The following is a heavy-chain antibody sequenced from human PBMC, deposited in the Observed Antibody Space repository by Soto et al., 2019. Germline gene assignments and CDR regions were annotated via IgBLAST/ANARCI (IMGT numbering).Heavy chain of an antibody. J-gene: IGHJ4*02. CDR1: GYSFTSYW. V-gene: IGHV5-10-1*01. CDR3: ARYYYDSSGYFLLFDY. CDR2: IDPSDSYT. Sequence: PGESLKISCKGSGYSFTSYWISWVRQMPGKGLEWMGRIDPSDSYTNYSPSFQGHVTISADKSISTAYLQWSSLKASDTAMYYCARYYYDSSGYFLLFDYWGQGTLVTVS. D-gene: IGHD3-22*01.